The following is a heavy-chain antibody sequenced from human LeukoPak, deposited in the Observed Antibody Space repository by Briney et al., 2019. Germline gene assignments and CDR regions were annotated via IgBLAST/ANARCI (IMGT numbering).Heavy chain of an antibody. CDR1: GFTFSSYG. D-gene: IGHD6-19*01. J-gene: IGHJ4*02. V-gene: IGHV3-30*02. Sequence: GGSLRLSCAASGFTFSSYGMHWVRQAPGKGLDWVTSIRSDGGIKYYAASVKGRFTISKDSSKNTLYLQMNSLRAEDTAVYYCAKDFSGWYNYFDYWGQGTLVTVS. CDR2: IRSDGGIK. CDR3: AKDFSGWYNYFDY.